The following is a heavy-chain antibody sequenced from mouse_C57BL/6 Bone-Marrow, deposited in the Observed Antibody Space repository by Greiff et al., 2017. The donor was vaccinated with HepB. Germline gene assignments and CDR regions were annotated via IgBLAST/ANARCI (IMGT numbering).Heavy chain of an antibody. V-gene: IGHV5-4*01. Sequence: DVKLVESGGGLVKPGGSLKLSCAASGFTFSSYAMSWVRQTPEKRLEWVATISDGGSYTYYPDNVKGRFTISRDNAKNNLYLQMSHLKSEDTAMYYCERDNYGTYYFDYWGQGTTLTVSS. J-gene: IGHJ2*01. D-gene: IGHD1-1*01. CDR3: ERDNYGTYYFDY. CDR1: GFTFSSYA. CDR2: ISDGGSYT.